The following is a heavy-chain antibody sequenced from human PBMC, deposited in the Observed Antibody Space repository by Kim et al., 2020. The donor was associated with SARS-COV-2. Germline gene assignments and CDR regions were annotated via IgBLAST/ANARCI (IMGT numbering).Heavy chain of an antibody. D-gene: IGHD4-17*01. J-gene: IGHJ4*02. CDR3: ARGGYGDGDYRLAY. V-gene: IGHV4-4*02. Sequence: NPSLQSRVTISVDKSKNQFSLKLSSVTAADTAVYYCARGGYGDGDYRLAYWGQGTLVTVSS.